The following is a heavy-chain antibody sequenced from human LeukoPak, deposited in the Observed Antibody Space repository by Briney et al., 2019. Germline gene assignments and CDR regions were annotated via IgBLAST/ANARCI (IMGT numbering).Heavy chain of an antibody. CDR2: IYNTGST. D-gene: IGHD3-22*01. Sequence: SEALSLTCTVSGDSISSTNFYWGWIGQPPGKGLAWIGSIYNTGSTYYNPSLKSRVTISVDTSKNQFSLKLSSVTAADTAVYYCARVKDDSSGLSFDYWGQGTLVTVSS. CDR1: GDSISSTNFY. V-gene: IGHV4-39*07. CDR3: ARVKDDSSGLSFDY. J-gene: IGHJ4*02.